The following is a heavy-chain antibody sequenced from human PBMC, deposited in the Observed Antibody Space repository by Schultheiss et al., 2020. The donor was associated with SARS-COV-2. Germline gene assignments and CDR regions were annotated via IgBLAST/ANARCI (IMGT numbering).Heavy chain of an antibody. CDR3: ARCGGDCYSVTFDY. Sequence: GGSLRLSCAASGFTFSSYAMHWVRQAPGKGLEWVAVISYDGSNKYYADSVKGRFTISRDNSKNTLYLQMNSLRAEDTAVYYCARCGGDCYSVTFDYWGQGTLVTVSS. CDR2: ISYDGSNK. CDR1: GFTFSSYA. D-gene: IGHD2-21*02. J-gene: IGHJ4*02. V-gene: IGHV3-30-3*01.